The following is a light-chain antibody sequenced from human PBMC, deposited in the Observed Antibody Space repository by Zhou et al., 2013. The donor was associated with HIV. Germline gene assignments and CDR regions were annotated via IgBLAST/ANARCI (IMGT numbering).Light chain of an antibody. CDR1: QSLLHSDGYNY. CDR2: LGS. Sequence: DIVMTQSPLSLPVTPGEPASISCRSTQSLLHSDGYNYLDWYLQKPGQSPQLLIYLGSNRASGVPDRVSGSVSGTDFTLKISRVEAEDVGVYYCMQALQTPRTFGQGPSWRSN. J-gene: IGKJ2*01. V-gene: IGKV2-28*01. CDR3: MQALQTPRT.